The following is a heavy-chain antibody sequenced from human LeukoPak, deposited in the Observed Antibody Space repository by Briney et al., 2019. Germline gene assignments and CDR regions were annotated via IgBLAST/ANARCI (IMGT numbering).Heavy chain of an antibody. CDR2: IYHSGRT. J-gene: IGHJ2*01. CDR1: GGSFSGYY. V-gene: IGHV4-34*01. CDR3: ARVDCSGGSCSGYWYFDL. Sequence: SETLSLTCAVYGGSFSGYYWSWIRQPPGKGLEWIGSIYHSGRTFYNPSLKSRVTMSVDTSKNQFSLKLSSVTAADTAVYYCARVDCSGGSCSGYWYFDLWGRGTLVTVSS. D-gene: IGHD2-15*01.